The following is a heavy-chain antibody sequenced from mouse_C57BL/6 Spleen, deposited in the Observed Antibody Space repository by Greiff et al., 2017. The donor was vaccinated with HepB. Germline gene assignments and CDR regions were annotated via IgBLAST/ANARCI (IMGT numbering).Heavy chain of an antibody. D-gene: IGHD2-5*01. Sequence: EVMLVESEGGLVQPGSSMKLSCTASGFTFSDYYMAWVRQVPEKGLEWVANINYDGSSTYYLDSLKSRFIISRDNAKNILYLQMSSLKSEDTATYYCARVRAYYSNFDYWGQGTTLTVSS. J-gene: IGHJ2*01. CDR2: INYDGSST. CDR1: GFTFSDYY. V-gene: IGHV5-16*01. CDR3: ARVRAYYSNFDY.